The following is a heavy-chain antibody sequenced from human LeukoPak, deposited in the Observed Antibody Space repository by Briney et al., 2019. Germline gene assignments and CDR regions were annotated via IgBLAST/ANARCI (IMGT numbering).Heavy chain of an antibody. J-gene: IGHJ6*02. CDR2: INHSGST. CDR3: ARWRFYYDSSGYYYVYYGMDV. CDR1: GGSFSGYY. V-gene: IGHV4-34*01. Sequence: SETLSLTCAVYGGSFSGYYWSWIRQPPGKGLEWIGEINHSGSTNYNPSLKSRVTTSVDTSKNHFSLKLSSVPDADTAVYYCARWRFYYDSSGYYYVYYGMDVWGQGTTVTVSS. D-gene: IGHD3-22*01.